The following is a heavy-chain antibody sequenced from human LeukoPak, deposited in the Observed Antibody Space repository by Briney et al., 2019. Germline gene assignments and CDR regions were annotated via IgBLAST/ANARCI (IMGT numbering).Heavy chain of an antibody. Sequence: GGSLRLSCAASGFTVSSNYMSWVRQAPGKGLEWVSLIYSGGSTYYADSVKGRFTISRDNSKNTLYLQMNSLRAEDTAVYYCARMAWGGDYVDGYWGEGTLVTVSS. D-gene: IGHD4-17*01. CDR3: ARMAWGGDYVDGY. CDR1: GFTVSSNY. V-gene: IGHV3-53*01. J-gene: IGHJ4*02. CDR2: IYSGGST.